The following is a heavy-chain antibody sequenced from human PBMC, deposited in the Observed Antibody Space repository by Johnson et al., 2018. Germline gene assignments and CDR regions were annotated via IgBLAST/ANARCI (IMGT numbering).Heavy chain of an antibody. CDR3: ASSPNCRGGSCYGYYYYYYMDA. J-gene: IGHJ6*03. CDR1: GGSFSGYY. V-gene: IGHV4-34*01. Sequence: QVQLQQWGAGLLKPSETLSLTCAVYGGSFSGYYWSWIRRPPGKGLEWIGEINHSGSTNYNPSPKSRVTISVDTSKNQFSRKLSSVTAADTAVYYCASSPNCRGGSCYGYYYYYYMDAWGKGTTVTVSS. D-gene: IGHD2-15*01. CDR2: INHSGST.